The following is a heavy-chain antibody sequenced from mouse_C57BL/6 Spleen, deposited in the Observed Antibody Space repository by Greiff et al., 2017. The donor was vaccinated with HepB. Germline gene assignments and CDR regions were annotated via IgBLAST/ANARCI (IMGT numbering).Heavy chain of an antibody. J-gene: IGHJ3*01. CDR3: ARDHYGYDAWFAY. CDR2: IYPGSGNT. V-gene: IGHV1-66*01. D-gene: IGHD2-2*01. CDR1: GYSFTSYY. Sequence: QVQLQQSGPELVKPGASVKISCKASGYSFTSYYIHWGKQRPGQGLGWIGWIYPGSGNTKYNEKFKGKATLTADTSSSTAYMQLSSLTSEDSAVYYCARDHYGYDAWFAYWGQGTLVTVSA.